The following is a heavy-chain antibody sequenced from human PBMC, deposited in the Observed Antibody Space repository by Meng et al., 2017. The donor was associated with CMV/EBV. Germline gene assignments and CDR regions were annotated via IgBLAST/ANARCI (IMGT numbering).Heavy chain of an antibody. CDR1: FSSYA. J-gene: IGHJ6*02. Sequence: FSSYAISWVRQAPGQGLEWMGGIIPILGIANYAQKFQGRVTITADKSTSTAYMELSSLRSEDTAVYYCARGVAVAGYRGYWYYGMDAWGQGTTVTVSS. CDR3: ARGVAVAGYRGYWYYGMDA. CDR2: IIPILGIA. D-gene: IGHD6-19*01. V-gene: IGHV1-69*10.